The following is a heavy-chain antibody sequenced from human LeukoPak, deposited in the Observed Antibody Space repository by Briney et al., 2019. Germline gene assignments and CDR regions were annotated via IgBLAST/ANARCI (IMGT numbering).Heavy chain of an antibody. CDR3: ARALDSGWRTYYYYGMDV. V-gene: IGHV3-30-3*01. Sequence: GGSLRLSCAASGFTFSSYAMSWVRQAPGKGLEWVAVISYDGSNKYYADPVKGRFTISRDNSKNTLYLQMNSLRAEDTAVYYCARALDSGWRTYYYYGMDVWGQGTTVTVSS. J-gene: IGHJ6*02. CDR2: ISYDGSNK. D-gene: IGHD6-19*01. CDR1: GFTFSSYA.